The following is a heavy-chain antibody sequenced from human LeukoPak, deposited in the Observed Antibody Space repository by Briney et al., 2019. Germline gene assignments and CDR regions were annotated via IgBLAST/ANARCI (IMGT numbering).Heavy chain of an antibody. CDR3: ARLHQGAFDI. CDR1: GGSFSGYY. Sequence: SETLSLTCAAYGGSFSGYYWSWIRQPPGKGLEWIGEINHSGSTNYNPSLKSRVTISVDTSKNQFSLKLSSVTAADTAVYYCARLHQGAFDIWGQGTMVTVSS. CDR2: INHSGST. J-gene: IGHJ3*02. V-gene: IGHV4-34*01.